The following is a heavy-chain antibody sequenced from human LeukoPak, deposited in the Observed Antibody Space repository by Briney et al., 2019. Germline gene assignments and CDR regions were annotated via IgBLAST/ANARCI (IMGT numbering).Heavy chain of an antibody. CDR3: AAYSGDYGGNLYFFDY. Sequence: QPGGSLRLSCVASGFTVSSSYMGWVRQAPGKGLEFLLVLYSGGDRYYGDSVWGRFTISRDNSKNILYLQMDSRRAEDTAIYYCAAYSGDYGGNLYFFDYWRQGTLVTVSS. V-gene: IGHV3-53*01. D-gene: IGHD4-23*01. J-gene: IGHJ4*02. CDR1: GFTVSSSY. CDR2: LYSGGDR.